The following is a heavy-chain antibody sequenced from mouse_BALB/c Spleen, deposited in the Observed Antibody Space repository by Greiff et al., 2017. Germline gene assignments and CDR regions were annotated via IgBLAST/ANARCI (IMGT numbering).Heavy chain of an antibody. Sequence: QVTLKVCGPGILQPSQTLSLTCSFSGFSLSTSGMGVSWIRQPSGKGLEWLAHIYWDDDKRYNPSLKSRLTISKDTSSNQVFLKITSVDTADTATYYCARIGTTDYAMDYWGQGTSVTVSS. CDR3: ARIGTTDYAMDY. V-gene: IGHV8-12*01. CDR2: IYWDDDK. CDR1: GFSLSTSGMG. J-gene: IGHJ4*01. D-gene: IGHD2-14*01.